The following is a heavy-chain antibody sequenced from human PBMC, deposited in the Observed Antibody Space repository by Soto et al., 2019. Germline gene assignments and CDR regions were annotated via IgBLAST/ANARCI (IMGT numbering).Heavy chain of an antibody. CDR1: GFTFSSYG. D-gene: IGHD2-15*01. CDR2: IWYDGSNK. J-gene: IGHJ4*02. V-gene: IGHV3-33*01. Sequence: QVQLVESGGGVVQPGRSLRLSCAASGFTFSSYGMHWVRQAPGKGLEWVAVIWYDGSNKYYADSVKGRFTISRDNSKNTLYLQMNSLRAEVTAVYYCARAVAANFLIDYWGQGTLVTVSS. CDR3: ARAVAANFLIDY.